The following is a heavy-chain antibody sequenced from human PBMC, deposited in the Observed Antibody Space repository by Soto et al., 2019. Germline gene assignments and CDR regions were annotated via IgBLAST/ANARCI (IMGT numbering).Heavy chain of an antibody. J-gene: IGHJ4*02. D-gene: IGHD3-10*01. Sequence: SETLSLTCTVSGGSISSYYWSWIRQPPGKGLEWIGYIYYSGSTNYNPSLKSRVTISVDTSKNQFSLKLSSVTAADTAVYYCARDSNPPETYYYGSGSPTGFDYWGQGTLVTVSS. CDR1: GGSISSYY. CDR2: IYYSGST. CDR3: ARDSNPPETYYYGSGSPTGFDY. V-gene: IGHV4-59*01.